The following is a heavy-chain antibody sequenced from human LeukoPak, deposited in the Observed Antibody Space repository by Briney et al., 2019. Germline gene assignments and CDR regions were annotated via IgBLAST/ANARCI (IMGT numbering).Heavy chain of an antibody. J-gene: IGHJ3*02. CDR2: ISYDGSNK. D-gene: IGHD6-6*01. Sequence: PGRSLRLSCAASGFTFSSYAMHWVRQAPGKGLEWVAVISYDGSNKYYADSVKGRFTISRDSAKNSLYLQMNSLRAEDTAVYYCARDRSSPDAFDIWGQGTMVTVSS. V-gene: IGHV3-30*04. CDR1: GFTFSSYA. CDR3: ARDRSSPDAFDI.